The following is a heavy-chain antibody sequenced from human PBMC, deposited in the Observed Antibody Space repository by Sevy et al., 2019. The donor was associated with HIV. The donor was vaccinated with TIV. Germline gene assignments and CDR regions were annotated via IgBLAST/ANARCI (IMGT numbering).Heavy chain of an antibody. D-gene: IGHD5-18*01. CDR3: AKKMGGGSGMAFLVDY. V-gene: IGHV3-23*01. J-gene: IGHJ4*02. CDR2: ISGTGDHT. Sequence: GGSLRLSCAASGFTFSSFAMGWVRQAPGKGLDWISVISGTGDHTYYADSVKGRFTISRDNSKNTLFLQMNSLRAEDTVIFYWAKKMGGGSGMAFLVDYWGQGTLVTVSS. CDR1: GFTFSSFA.